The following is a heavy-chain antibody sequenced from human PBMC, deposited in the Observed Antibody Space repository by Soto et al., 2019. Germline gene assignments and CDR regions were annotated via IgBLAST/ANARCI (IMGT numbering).Heavy chain of an antibody. V-gene: IGHV4-4*02. CDR1: GGSISTDNW. CDR2: IYHSGST. CDR3: ARGGRWLFDY. Sequence: QVQLEESGPGLVKPSGTLSLTCAVSGGSISTDNWWSWVRQPPGKGLEWVGEIYHSGSTNYNPSLKSRLTISIDKSKAQFSLDVRSVTAAATAVYYCARGGRWLFDYWGQGTLVTVSS. D-gene: IGHD5-12*01. J-gene: IGHJ4*02.